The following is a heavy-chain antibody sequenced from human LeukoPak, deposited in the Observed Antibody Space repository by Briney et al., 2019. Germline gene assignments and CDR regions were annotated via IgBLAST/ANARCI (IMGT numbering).Heavy chain of an antibody. CDR1: GYTFTGYY. J-gene: IGHJ5*02. CDR2: INPNSGGT. CDR3: ARDSSGWYHWFDP. D-gene: IGHD6-19*01. Sequence: ASVTVSRKASGYTFTGYYIHWVRQAPGQGLEWMGWINPNSGGTNYAQKFQGRVTMTRDTSISTAYMELSRLRADDTAVYYCARDSSGWYHWFDPWGQGTLVTVSS. V-gene: IGHV1-2*02.